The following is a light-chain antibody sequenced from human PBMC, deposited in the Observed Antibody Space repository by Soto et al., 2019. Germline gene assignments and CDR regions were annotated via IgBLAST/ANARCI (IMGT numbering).Light chain of an antibody. CDR1: NVGEYDY. CDR3: SSFAGSNIWV. Sequence: QSVQTQPPSASGSPGQSVTISCTGSNVGEYDYVSWYQQHPGKAPKLMIHEVTKRPSGVPDRFSGSKSGNTASLTVSGLQAEDEADYYCSSFAGSNIWVFGGGTKLTVL. J-gene: IGLJ3*02. V-gene: IGLV2-8*01. CDR2: EVT.